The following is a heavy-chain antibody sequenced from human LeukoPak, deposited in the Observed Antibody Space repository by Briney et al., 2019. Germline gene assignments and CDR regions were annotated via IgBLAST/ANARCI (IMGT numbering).Heavy chain of an antibody. D-gene: IGHD3-22*01. CDR3: AKVNYYDSSGYLDY. J-gene: IGHJ4*02. V-gene: IGHV3-23*01. Sequence: GGSLRLSRAASGFTFSSYAMSWVRQAPGKGLEWVSAISGSGGSTYYADSVKGRFTISRDNSKNTLYLQMNSLRAEDTAVYYCAKVNYYDSSGYLDYWGQGTLVTVSS. CDR2: ISGSGGST. CDR1: GFTFSSYA.